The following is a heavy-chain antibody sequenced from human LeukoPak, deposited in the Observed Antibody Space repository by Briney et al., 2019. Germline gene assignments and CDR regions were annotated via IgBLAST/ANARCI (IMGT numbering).Heavy chain of an antibody. CDR3: ARSSSGEYFQH. Sequence: ASETLSLTCAVYGGSFSGYYWSWIRQPPGKGLEWIGYIYYSGSTNYNPSLKSRVTISVDTSKNQFSLKLSSVTAADTAVYYCARSSSGEYFQHWGQGTLVTVSS. V-gene: IGHV4-59*01. CDR1: GGSFSGYY. CDR2: IYYSGST. D-gene: IGHD6-6*01. J-gene: IGHJ1*01.